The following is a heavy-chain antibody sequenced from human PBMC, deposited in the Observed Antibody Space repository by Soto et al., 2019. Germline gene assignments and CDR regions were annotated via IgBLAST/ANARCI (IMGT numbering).Heavy chain of an antibody. CDR2: MNPNSGNT. D-gene: IGHD6-13*01. CDR1: GYTFTSYD. J-gene: IGHJ4*02. Sequence: QVQLAQSGAEVKKPGASVKVSCKASGYTFTSYDINWVRQATGQGLEWMGWMNPNSGNTGYAQKFQGRVTMTRNTAISTAYMELSSLRSEDTAVYYCARLAIDSSSWYLCYWGQGTLFTVSS. CDR3: ARLAIDSSSWYLCY. V-gene: IGHV1-8*01.